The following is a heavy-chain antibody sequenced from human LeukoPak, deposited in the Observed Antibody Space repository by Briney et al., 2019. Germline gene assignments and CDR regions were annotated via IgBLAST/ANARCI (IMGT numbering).Heavy chain of an antibody. CDR2: IKQDGSEK. V-gene: IGHV3-7*01. CDR3: ARDSAAAAGTPLDY. Sequence: GGSLRLSCAASGFTFSSYAMHWVRQAPGKGLEWVANIKQDGSEKYYVDSVKGRFTISRDNAKNSLYLQMNSLRAEDTAVYYCARDSAAAAGTPLDYWGQGTLVTVSS. J-gene: IGHJ4*02. D-gene: IGHD6-13*01. CDR1: GFTFSSYA.